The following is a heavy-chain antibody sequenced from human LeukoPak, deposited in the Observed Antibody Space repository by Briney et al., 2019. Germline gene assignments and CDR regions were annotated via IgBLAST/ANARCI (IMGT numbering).Heavy chain of an antibody. J-gene: IGHJ4*02. Sequence: SETLSLTCAVHGGSFSGYFWSWIRQPPVKGLEWIGDTNDVGTTNYNPSPKSRAAISGDTSKKQFSLRLTSVTAANRGVSSSAKGAWGSTSGFNYWGQGTLVIVSA. CDR2: TNDVGTT. D-gene: IGHD5/OR15-5a*01. CDR1: GGSFSGYF. CDR3: AKGAWGSTSGFNY. V-gene: IGHV4-34*01.